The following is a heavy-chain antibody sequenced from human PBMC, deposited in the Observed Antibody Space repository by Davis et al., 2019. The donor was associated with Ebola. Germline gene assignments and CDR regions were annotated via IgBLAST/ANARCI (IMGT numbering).Heavy chain of an antibody. D-gene: IGHD3-16*01. Sequence: SETLSLTCAVYGGSFSGYYWSWIRQPPGKGLEWIGYIYYSGSTNYNPSLKSRVTISVDTSKNQFSLKLSSVTAADTAVYYCAKENNWGWFDPWGQGTLVTVSS. V-gene: IGHV4-59*01. CDR2: IYYSGST. CDR3: AKENNWGWFDP. CDR1: GGSFSGYY. J-gene: IGHJ5*02.